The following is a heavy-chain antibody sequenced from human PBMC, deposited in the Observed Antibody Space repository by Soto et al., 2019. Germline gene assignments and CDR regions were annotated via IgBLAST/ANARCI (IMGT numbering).Heavy chain of an antibody. CDR2: IIPILGIA. CDR3: ARDGYSSSFDP. V-gene: IGHV1-69*02. J-gene: IGHJ5*02. CDR1: GGTFSSYT. Sequence: QVQLVHSGAEVKKPGSSVKVSCKASGGTFSSYTISWVRQAPGQGLEWMGRIIPILGIANYAQKFQGRVTITADNSTSTAYMELSSLRAEDTAVYYCARDGYSSSFDPWGQGTLVTVSS. D-gene: IGHD6-13*01.